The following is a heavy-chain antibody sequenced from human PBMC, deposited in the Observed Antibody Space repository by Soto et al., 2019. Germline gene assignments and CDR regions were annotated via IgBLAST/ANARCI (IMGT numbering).Heavy chain of an antibody. CDR3: AMGNAAPRSIAVAGYNWFDP. J-gene: IGHJ5*02. V-gene: IGHV1-69*06. CDR1: GGTFSSYA. Sequence: SVKVSCKVSGGTFSSYAISWVRQAPGQGLEWMGGIIPIFGTANYAQKFQGRVTITADKSTSTAYMELSSLRSEDTAVYYCAMGNAAPRSIAVAGYNWFDPWGQGTLVTVSS. D-gene: IGHD6-19*01. CDR2: IIPIFGTA.